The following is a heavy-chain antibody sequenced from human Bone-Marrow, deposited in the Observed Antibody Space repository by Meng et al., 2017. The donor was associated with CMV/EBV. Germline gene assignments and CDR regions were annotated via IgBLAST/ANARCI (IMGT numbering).Heavy chain of an antibody. V-gene: IGHV1-69*10. J-gene: IGHJ4*02. D-gene: IGHD6-19*01. CDR1: GGTFSSYA. CDR3: ARDTTSGWYKYFDY. Sequence: SVKVSCKASGGTFSSYAISWVRQAPGQGLEWMGGIIPILGIANYAQKFQGRVTITADKSTSTAYMELSSLRSEDTAVYYCARDTTSGWYKYFDYWVQGTLVTVSS. CDR2: IIPILGIA.